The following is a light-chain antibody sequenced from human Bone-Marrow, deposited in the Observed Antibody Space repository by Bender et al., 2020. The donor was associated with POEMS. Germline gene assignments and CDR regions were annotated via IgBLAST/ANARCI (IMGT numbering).Light chain of an antibody. CDR2: DDS. CDR3: SSYTSTSSPSWV. Sequence: QSALTQPRSVSGSPGQSVTISCTGTSRDVGAYYYVSWYQHHPGNAPRLLIYDDSDRPSGVSHRFSGSKSGDTASLTISGLQPEDEAEYYCSSYTSTSSPSWVFGGGTKVTVL. V-gene: IGLV2-14*03. CDR1: SRDVGAYYY. J-gene: IGLJ3*02.